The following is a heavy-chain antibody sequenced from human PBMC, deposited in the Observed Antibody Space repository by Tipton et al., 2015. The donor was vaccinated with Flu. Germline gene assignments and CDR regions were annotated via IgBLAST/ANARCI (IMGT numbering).Heavy chain of an antibody. CDR2: IYSGGNT. Sequence: GLVKPSETLSLTCTVSGGSISTYYWSWIRQPAGKGLEWIGRIYSGGNTNYNPSLKSRVSISADTSKNEFSLSLSPVTAADTAMYYCARYRGGNARGEGNDAFDIRGQGTMVSVSS. J-gene: IGHJ3*02. CDR1: GGSISTYY. CDR3: ARYRGGNARGEGNDAFDI. V-gene: IGHV4-4*07. D-gene: IGHD1-26*01.